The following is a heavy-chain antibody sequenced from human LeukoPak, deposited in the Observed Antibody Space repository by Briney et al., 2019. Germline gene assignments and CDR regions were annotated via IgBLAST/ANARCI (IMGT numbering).Heavy chain of an antibody. D-gene: IGHD2-2*01. V-gene: IGHV3-21*01. CDR2: ISSSSSYI. Sequence: GGSLRLSCAASGFTFSTYAMSWVRQAPGKGLEWVSSISSSSSYIYYADSVKGRFTISRDNAKNSLYLQMNSLRAEDTAVYYCAKRSVVVPAATYHDAFDIWGQGTMVTVSS. CDR3: AKRSVVVPAATYHDAFDI. CDR1: GFTFSTYA. J-gene: IGHJ3*02.